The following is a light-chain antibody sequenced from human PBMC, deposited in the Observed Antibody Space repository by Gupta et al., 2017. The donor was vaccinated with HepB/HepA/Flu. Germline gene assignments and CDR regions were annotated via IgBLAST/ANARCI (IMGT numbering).Light chain of an antibody. V-gene: IGLV1-40*01. J-gene: IGLJ3*02. CDR2: DNN. CDR3: QSYDRSLSGWV. CDR1: GSNIGSGYV. Sequence: QSVLTQPPSVSGALGQRVIISCTGSGSNIGSGYVLPWYQQLPETAPKILIFDNNNRPSGVPDRFSGSKSGASASLAITGLQADDEAVYFCQSYDRSLSGWVFGGGTKLTVL.